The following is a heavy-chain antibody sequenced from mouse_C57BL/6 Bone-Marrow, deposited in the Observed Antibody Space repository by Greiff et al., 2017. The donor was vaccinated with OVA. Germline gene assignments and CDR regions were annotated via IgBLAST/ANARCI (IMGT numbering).Heavy chain of an antibody. J-gene: IGHJ3*01. D-gene: IGHD2-5*01. CDR3: ARSYYSNPFAY. CDR1: ASTFTGNG. Sequence: QVQLQQPGAELVKPGASVKMSCKPPASTFTGNGITGVKQRPGQGLEWIGDIYPGSGSTNYNEKFKSKATLTVDTSSSTAYMQLSSLTSEDSAVYYCARSYYSNPFAYWGQGTLVTVSA. CDR2: IYPGSGST. V-gene: IGHV1-55*01.